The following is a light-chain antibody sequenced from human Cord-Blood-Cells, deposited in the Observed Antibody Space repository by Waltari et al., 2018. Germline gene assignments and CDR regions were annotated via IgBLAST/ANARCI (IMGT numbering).Light chain of an antibody. CDR2: GAS. Sequence: EIVMTPSPATLSVSQGERATLSCRASQSVSSNLAWYQQNPGQAPRLPIYGASTRATGIPARFSGSGSGTEFTLTISSLQSEDFAVYYCQQYNNWPLTFGGGTKVEIK. J-gene: IGKJ4*01. CDR1: QSVSSN. V-gene: IGKV3-15*01. CDR3: QQYNNWPLT.